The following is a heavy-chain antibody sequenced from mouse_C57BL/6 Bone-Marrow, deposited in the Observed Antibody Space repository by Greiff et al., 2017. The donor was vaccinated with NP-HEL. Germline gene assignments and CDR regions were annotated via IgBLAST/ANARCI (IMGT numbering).Heavy chain of an antibody. CDR2: SRNKANDYTT. CDR1: GFTFSDFY. D-gene: IGHD1-1*01. J-gene: IGHJ1*03. V-gene: IGHV7-1*01. Sequence: EVKLVESGGGLVQSGRSLRLSCATSGFTFSDFYMEWVRQAPGKGLEWIAASRNKANDYTTEYSASVKGRFIVSRDTSQSILYLQMNALRAEDTAIYYCARAPGNWYFDVWGTGTTVTVSS. CDR3: ARAPGNWYFDV.